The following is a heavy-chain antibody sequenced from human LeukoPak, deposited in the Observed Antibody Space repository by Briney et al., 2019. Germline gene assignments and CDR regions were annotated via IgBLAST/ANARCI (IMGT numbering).Heavy chain of an antibody. V-gene: IGHV3-21*01. D-gene: IGHD2-2*01. CDR2: ISSNSAYI. CDR1: GFTFSDYA. Sequence: PGGSLRLSCAASGFTFSDYAMDWVRQAPGKGLEWVSAISSNSAYIYYADSVKGRFTISRDNAKNSVSLQMNSLRAEDTAAYYCARIFRYQMVDYYALDVWGEGTTVTVSS. J-gene: IGHJ6*04. CDR3: ARIFRYQMVDYYALDV.